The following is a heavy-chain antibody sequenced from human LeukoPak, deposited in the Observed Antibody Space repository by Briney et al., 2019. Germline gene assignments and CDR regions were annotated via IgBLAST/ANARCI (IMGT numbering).Heavy chain of an antibody. D-gene: IGHD1-26*01. CDR1: GYSFTSYW. CDR3: AKGKDGSYSVFDY. J-gene: IGHJ4*02. V-gene: IGHV5-51*01. Sequence: GESLKISCKGSGYSFTSYWIGWVRQMPEKGLGWMGIIDPGDSDTRYSPSFQGQVTISADKSISTAYLQWSSLKASDTAMYYCAKGKDGSYSVFDYWGQGTLVTVSS. CDR2: IDPGDSDT.